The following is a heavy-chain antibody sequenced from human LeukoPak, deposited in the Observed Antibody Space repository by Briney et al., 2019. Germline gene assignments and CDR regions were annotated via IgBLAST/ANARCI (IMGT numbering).Heavy chain of an antibody. Sequence: PGGSLRLSCAASGFTFSSYVMHWVRQAPGKGLEWVAIISYDGSNEYYADSVKGRFTISRDNSKNTLYLQMNSLRAADTAVYYCARHYSSSPFYWGQGTLVTVSS. CDR3: ARHYSSSPFY. CDR1: GFTFSSYV. CDR2: ISYDGSNE. J-gene: IGHJ4*02. D-gene: IGHD6-13*01. V-gene: IGHV3-30*04.